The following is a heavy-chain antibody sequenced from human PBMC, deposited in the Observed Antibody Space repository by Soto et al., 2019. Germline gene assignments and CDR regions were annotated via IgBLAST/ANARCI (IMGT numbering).Heavy chain of an antibody. D-gene: IGHD3-16*02. J-gene: IGHJ4*02. V-gene: IGHV3-49*03. CDR2: IRSKAYGGTT. CDR1: GFTFGDYA. CDR3: TRANYDYVWGSYRYGT. Sequence: SGGSLRLSCTASGFTFGDYAMSWFRQAPGKGLEWVGFIRSKAYGGTTEYAASVKGRFTISRDDSKSIAYLQMNSLKTEDTAVYYCTRANYDYVWGSYRYGTWGQGTLVTVS.